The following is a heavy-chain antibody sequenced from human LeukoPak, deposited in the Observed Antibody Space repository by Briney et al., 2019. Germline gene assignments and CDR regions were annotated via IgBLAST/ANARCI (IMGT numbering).Heavy chain of an antibody. CDR2: ISGSGGST. CDR3: AKAMSYYYCYYGMDA. J-gene: IGHJ6*02. V-gene: IGHV3-23*01. CDR1: GFTFSSYA. D-gene: IGHD5/OR15-5a*01. Sequence: PGGSLRLSCAASGFTFSSYAMSWVRQAPGKGLEWVSAISGSGGSTYYADSVKGRFTISRDNSKNTLYLQMNSLRAEDTAVYYCAKAMSYYYCYYGMDAWGQGTTVTVSS.